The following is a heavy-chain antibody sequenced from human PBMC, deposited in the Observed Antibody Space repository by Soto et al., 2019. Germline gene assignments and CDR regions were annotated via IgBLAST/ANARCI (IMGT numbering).Heavy chain of an antibody. CDR3: ARLAGSSFLNY. CDR2: IYRDGAT. V-gene: IGHV4-39*02. D-gene: IGHD6-6*01. CDR1: GVSIISSPDW. J-gene: IGHJ4*02. Sequence: SETLSLTCTVSGVSIISSPDWWGWVRQPPGKGPEWIASIYRDGATYYNPSLNRRITVFVDSSNTHFSLKLTSVTAADAATYYCARLAGSSFLNYWGQGTRVTVSS.